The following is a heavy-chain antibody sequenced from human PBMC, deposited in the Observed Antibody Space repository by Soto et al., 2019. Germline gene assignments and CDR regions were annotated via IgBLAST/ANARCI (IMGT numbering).Heavy chain of an antibody. Sequence: PSETLSLTCTVSGGSISSSSYYWGWIRQPPGKGLEWIGSIYYSGSTYYNPSLKSRVTISVDTSKNQFSLKLSSVTAADTAVYYCARLGGSPMVRDPRYYYYYGMDVWGQGTTVTVSS. CDR3: ARLGGSPMVRDPRYYYYYGMDV. CDR1: GGSISSSSYY. CDR2: IYYSGST. D-gene: IGHD3-10*01. V-gene: IGHV4-39*01. J-gene: IGHJ6*02.